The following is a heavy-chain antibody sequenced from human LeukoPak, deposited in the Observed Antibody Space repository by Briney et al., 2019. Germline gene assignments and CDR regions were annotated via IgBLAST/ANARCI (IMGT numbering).Heavy chain of an antibody. V-gene: IGHV4-31*03. J-gene: IGHJ3*02. Sequence: PSQTLSLTCTVSGGSISSGGYYWSWIRQHPGKGLEWIGYIYYSGSTYYNPSLKSRVTISVDTSKNQFSLKLSSVTAADTAVYYCARVNRVVPVYAFDIWGQGTMVTVSS. CDR1: GGSISSGGYY. CDR2: IYYSGST. D-gene: IGHD1-14*01. CDR3: ARVNRVVPVYAFDI.